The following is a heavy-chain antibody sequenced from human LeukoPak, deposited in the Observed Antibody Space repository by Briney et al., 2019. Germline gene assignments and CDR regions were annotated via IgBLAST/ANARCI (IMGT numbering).Heavy chain of an antibody. D-gene: IGHD3-10*01. J-gene: IGHJ4*02. CDR2: MYYSGST. CDR3: ARGYGSGSYSLGY. V-gene: IGHV4-39*01. Sequence: SETLSLTCTVSGGSLRSSSYYWGWIRQPPGKGLEWIGSMYYSGSTYYNPSLKSQVTISVDTSKNQFSLKLSSVTAADTAVYYCARGYGSGSYSLGYWGQGTLVAVSS. CDR1: GGSLRSSSYY.